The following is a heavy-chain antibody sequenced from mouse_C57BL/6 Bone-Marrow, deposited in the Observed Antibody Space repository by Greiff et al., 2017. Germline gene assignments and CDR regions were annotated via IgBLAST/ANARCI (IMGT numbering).Heavy chain of an antibody. V-gene: IGHV7-3*01. CDR3: ARYGGGFAY. Sequence: EVQLVESGGGLVQPGGSLSLSCAASGFTFTDYYMSWVRQPPGKALEWLGFIRNKANGYTTEYSASVKGRFTISRDNSQSILYLQMNALRAEVSASYYCARYGGGFAYWGQGTLVTVSA. CDR1: GFTFTDYY. J-gene: IGHJ3*01. CDR2: IRNKANGYTT.